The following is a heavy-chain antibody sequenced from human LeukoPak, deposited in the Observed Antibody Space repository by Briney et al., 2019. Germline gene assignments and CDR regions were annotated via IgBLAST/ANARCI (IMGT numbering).Heavy chain of an antibody. D-gene: IGHD6-6*01. CDR2: IYHSGST. CDR3: ARSIDWFDP. Sequence: KPSETLSLTCTVSGYSISSGYYWGWIRQPPGKGLEWIGSIYHSGSTYYNPSLKSRVTISVDTSKNQFSLKLSSVTAADTAVYYCARSIDWFDPWGQGTLVTVSS. J-gene: IGHJ5*02. V-gene: IGHV4-38-2*02. CDR1: GYSISSGYY.